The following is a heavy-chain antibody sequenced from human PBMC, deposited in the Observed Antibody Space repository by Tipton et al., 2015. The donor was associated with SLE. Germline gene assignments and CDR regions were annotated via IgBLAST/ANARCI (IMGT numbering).Heavy chain of an antibody. J-gene: IGHJ4*02. CDR3: AGGTGAYFDH. V-gene: IGHV3-30*02. Sequence: SLRLSCAASGFTYSGYAMHWVRQAPGKGLEWVAFIRADGSNKDYADSVKGRFTISRDNSKNTLYLQMNRLRVEDTAVYYGAGGTGAYFDHWGQGTLVTVSS. CDR1: GFTYSGYA. D-gene: IGHD3-16*01. CDR2: IRADGSNK.